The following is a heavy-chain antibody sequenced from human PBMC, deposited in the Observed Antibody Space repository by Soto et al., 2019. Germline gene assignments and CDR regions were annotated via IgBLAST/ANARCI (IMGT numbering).Heavy chain of an antibody. CDR2: ISYDGSNK. V-gene: IGHV3-30-3*01. J-gene: IGHJ5*02. Sequence: QVQLVESGGGVVQPGRSLRLSCAASGFTFSSYAMHWVRQAPGKGLEWVAVISYDGSNKYYADSVKGRFTISRDNSKNSRDVQLNSLRAEDTAVYYCARFRAVAGWGVYWFHPSGQGTLVTVSS. CDR1: GFTFSSYA. D-gene: IGHD6-19*01. CDR3: ARFRAVAGWGVYWFHP.